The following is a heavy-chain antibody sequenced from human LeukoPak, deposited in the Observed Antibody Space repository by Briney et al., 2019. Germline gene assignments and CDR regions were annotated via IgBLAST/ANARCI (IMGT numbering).Heavy chain of an antibody. D-gene: IGHD2-8*01. Sequence: SETLSLTCTVSGGSISSYYWSWIRQPPPKGLEWMGYIYYSCSTNYNSSLTIQVTVSVDMETNRFSLNLNSVSAAATAAYYCARLEVYNNWFAPWGQATLV. CDR1: GGSISSYY. CDR3: ARLEVYNNWFAP. CDR2: IYYSCST. J-gene: IGHJ5*02. V-gene: IGHV4-59*01.